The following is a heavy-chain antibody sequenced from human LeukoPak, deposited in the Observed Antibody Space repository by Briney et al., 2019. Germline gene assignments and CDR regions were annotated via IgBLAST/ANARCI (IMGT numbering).Heavy chain of an antibody. Sequence: GASVKVSCKASGYTFTSYDINWVRQATGQGLEWMGWMDPNSGNTGYAQKFQGRVTMTRNTSISTAYMELSSLRSEDTAVYYCARAPETYDFWSGRYMDVWGKGTTVTVSS. D-gene: IGHD3-3*01. CDR3: ARAPETYDFWSGRYMDV. CDR1: GYTFTSYD. CDR2: MDPNSGNT. J-gene: IGHJ6*03. V-gene: IGHV1-8*01.